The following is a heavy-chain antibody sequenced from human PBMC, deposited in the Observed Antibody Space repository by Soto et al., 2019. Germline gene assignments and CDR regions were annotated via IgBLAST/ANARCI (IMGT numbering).Heavy chain of an antibody. CDR2: IRSKAYGGTT. CDR3: TRDRASGYDYGNYYYMDV. V-gene: IGHV3-49*03. J-gene: IGHJ6*03. Sequence: PGGSLRLSCTASGFTFGDYAMSWFRQAPGKGLEWVGFIRSKAYGGTTEYAASVKGRFTISRDDSKSIAYLQMNSLKTEDTAVYYCTRDRASGYDYGNYYYMDVWGKGTTVTVSS. D-gene: IGHD5-12*01. CDR1: GFTFGDYA.